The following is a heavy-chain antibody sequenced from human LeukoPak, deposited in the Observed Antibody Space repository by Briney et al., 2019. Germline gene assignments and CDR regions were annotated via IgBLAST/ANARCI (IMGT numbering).Heavy chain of an antibody. V-gene: IGHV1-18*04. CDR1: GYTFTGYY. D-gene: IGHD3-16*02. CDR3: AREGGKDYDYVWGSYRTGTRYFDY. Sequence: ASVKVSCKASGYTFTGYYMHWVRQAPGQGLEWMGWISAYNGNTNYAQKLQGRVTMTTDTSTSTAYMELRSLRSDDTAVYYCAREGGKDYDYVWGSYRTGTRYFDYWGQGTLVTVSS. CDR2: ISAYNGNT. J-gene: IGHJ4*02.